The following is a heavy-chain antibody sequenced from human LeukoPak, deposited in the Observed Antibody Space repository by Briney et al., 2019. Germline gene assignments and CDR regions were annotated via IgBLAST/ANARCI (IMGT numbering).Heavy chain of an antibody. V-gene: IGHV4-30-2*01. Sequence: PSQTLSLTCTVSGGSISSGGYYWSWIRQPPGKGLEWIGYIYHSGSTYYNPSLKSRVTISVDRSKNQFSLKLSSVTAADTAVYYCARSGVGALDYWGQGTLVTVSS. D-gene: IGHD1-26*01. J-gene: IGHJ4*02. CDR3: ARSGVGALDY. CDR1: GGSISSGGYY. CDR2: IYHSGST.